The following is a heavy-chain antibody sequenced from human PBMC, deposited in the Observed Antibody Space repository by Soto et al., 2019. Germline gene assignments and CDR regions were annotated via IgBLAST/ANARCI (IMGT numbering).Heavy chain of an antibody. D-gene: IGHD6-6*01. J-gene: IGHJ6*03. CDR2: TRNKANSYTT. CDR1: GFTFSDHY. CDR3: ARARAEYSSSSLGYYYYYYMDV. V-gene: IGHV3-72*01. Sequence: GGSLRLSCAASGFTFSDHYMDWVRQAPGKGLEWVGRTRNKANSYTTEYAASVKGRLTISRDDSKNSLYLQRNSLKTEDTAVYYCARARAEYSSSSLGYYYYYYMDVWGKGTTVTVSS.